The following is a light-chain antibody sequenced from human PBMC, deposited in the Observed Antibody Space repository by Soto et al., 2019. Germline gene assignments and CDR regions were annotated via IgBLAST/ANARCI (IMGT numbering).Light chain of an antibody. Sequence: EIVMTQSPATLSVSPGERATLSCRASQSVSSNLAWYQQKPGQAPRLLIYGASTRATGIPARFSASGAGTEVSLTITSLQSEDFAVYYCQQYNSWSPWMLGHGTKVEIK. V-gene: IGKV3-15*01. CDR2: GAS. CDR3: QQYNSWSPWM. CDR1: QSVSSN. J-gene: IGKJ1*01.